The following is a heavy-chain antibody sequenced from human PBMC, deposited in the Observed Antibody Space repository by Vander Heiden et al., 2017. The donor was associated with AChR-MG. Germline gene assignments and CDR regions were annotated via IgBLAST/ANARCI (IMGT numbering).Heavy chain of an antibody. J-gene: IGHJ2*01. Sequence: QVQLQEPGPGRDKPSQSLSLTRPVSGRSISSCCSSWLRQPPGQGVEWIGYIYCSGSTSYTPSLKSRVTLAVNTSKTQFTLKLSYVTAADTAVYYCAKGAGQLGYWYFDLWGRGTLVTVSS. CDR3: AKGAGQLGYWYFDL. CDR2: IYCSGST. CDR1: GRSISSCC. D-gene: IGHD6-6*01. V-gene: IGHV4-59*13.